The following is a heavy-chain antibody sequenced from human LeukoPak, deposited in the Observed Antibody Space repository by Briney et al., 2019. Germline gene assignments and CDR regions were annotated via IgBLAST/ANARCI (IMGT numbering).Heavy chain of an antibody. V-gene: IGHV3-11*01. J-gene: IGHJ6*03. CDR1: GFSFSDFY. CDR2: ISNSGSSM. Sequence: GGSLRLSCAASGFSFSDFYMSWIRQAPGKGLEWVSYISNSGSSMYYADSVRGRFTISRDNAKNSLYLQMSSLRAEDTAVFYCARVQRGYDSSGSYYYYYMDVWGKGTTVTVSS. CDR3: ARVQRGYDSSGSYYYYYMDV. D-gene: IGHD3-22*01.